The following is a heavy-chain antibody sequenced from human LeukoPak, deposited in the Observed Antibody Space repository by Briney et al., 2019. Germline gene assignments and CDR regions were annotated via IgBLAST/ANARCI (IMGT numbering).Heavy chain of an antibody. J-gene: IGHJ5*02. CDR3: ARGAVVGSPNWFDP. Sequence: GASVKVSCKASGGTFSSYAISWVRQAPGQGLEWMGWINPNSGGTNYAQKFQGRVTMTRDTSISTAYMELSRLRSDDTAVYYCARGAVVGSPNWFDPWGQGTLVTVSS. CDR1: GGTFSSYA. CDR2: INPNSGGT. V-gene: IGHV1-2*02. D-gene: IGHD1-26*01.